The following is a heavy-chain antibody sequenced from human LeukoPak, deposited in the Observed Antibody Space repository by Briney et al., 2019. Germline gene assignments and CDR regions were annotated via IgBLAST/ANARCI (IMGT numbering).Heavy chain of an antibody. CDR3: ARDGSYGSGSYYTLPLDY. Sequence: GGSLRLSCAASGFTFSSYAMHWVRQAPGKGLEWVAVISYDGSNKYYADSVKGRFTISRDNSKNTLYLQMNSLRAEDTAVYYCARDGSYGSGSYYTLPLDYWGQGTLVTVSS. J-gene: IGHJ4*02. CDR1: GFTFSSYA. D-gene: IGHD3-10*01. V-gene: IGHV3-30*04. CDR2: ISYDGSNK.